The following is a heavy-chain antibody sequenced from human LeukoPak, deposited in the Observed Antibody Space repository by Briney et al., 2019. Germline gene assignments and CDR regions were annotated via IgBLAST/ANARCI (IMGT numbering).Heavy chain of an antibody. D-gene: IGHD3-22*01. CDR3: AKESYYYDRGRGPPFDY. Sequence: PGGSLRLSCAASGFTVSSNYMSWVRQAPGKGLEWVSAISGSGGSTYYADSVKGRFTISRDNSKNTLYLQMNSLRAEDTAVYYCAKESYYYDRGRGPPFDYWGQGTLVTVSS. CDR2: ISGSGGST. CDR1: GFTVSSNY. V-gene: IGHV3-23*01. J-gene: IGHJ4*02.